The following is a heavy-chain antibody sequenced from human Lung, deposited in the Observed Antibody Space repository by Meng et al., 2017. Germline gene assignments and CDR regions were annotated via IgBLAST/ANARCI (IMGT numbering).Heavy chain of an antibody. D-gene: IGHD4-11*01. CDR3: ARGPTTMAHDFDY. Sequence: VQSHHAGAGLLKPSRPLSLTCVVSGSSFRDYHWSLIRQPPGKGLELIGEINHSGSTNYNPSLESRATISVDTSQNNLSLKLSSVTAADSAVHYCARGPTTMAHDFDYWGQGTLVTVSS. V-gene: IGHV4-34*01. CDR2: INHSGST. J-gene: IGHJ4*02. CDR1: GSSFRDYH.